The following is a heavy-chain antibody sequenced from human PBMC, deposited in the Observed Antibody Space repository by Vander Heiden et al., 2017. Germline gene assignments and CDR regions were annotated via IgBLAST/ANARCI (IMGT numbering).Heavy chain of an antibody. CDR2: MHGSGSCG. J-gene: IGHJ3*01. CDR1: GSNRGVYG. CDR3: GRDPNGDYIGAFEC. V-gene: IGHV3-23*01. Sequence: EVLLLESGGGSVQPGGSLSLSGAAAGSNRGVYGMGWFRQVPGKGLGWVVRMHGSGSCGRYPDSVRGRLTIAIDNSKNTLYLQMDSLRADDAAIYVFGRDPNGDYIGAFECWGHGTVVSVSS. D-gene: IGHD4-17*01.